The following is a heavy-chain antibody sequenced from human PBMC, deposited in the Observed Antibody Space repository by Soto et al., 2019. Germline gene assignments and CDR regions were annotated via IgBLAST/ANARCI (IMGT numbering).Heavy chain of an antibody. D-gene: IGHD6-6*01. J-gene: IGHJ4*02. Sequence: PSETLSLTCTVSGGSISDFYWSWIRQPPGKGLEWIGYIYYSGSTNYNPSLKSRVTISVDTSKNQFSLNLRSMSPADTPVYYCARVAGLAARTFDYWGPGTLVTV. V-gene: IGHV4-59*01. CDR2: IYYSGST. CDR1: GGSISDFY. CDR3: ARVAGLAARTFDY.